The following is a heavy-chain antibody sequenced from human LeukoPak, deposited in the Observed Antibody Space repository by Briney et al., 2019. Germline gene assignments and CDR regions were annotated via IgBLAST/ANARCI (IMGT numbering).Heavy chain of an antibody. J-gene: IGHJ4*02. CDR2: IWYDGSNK. Sequence: GGSLRLSCAASGFTFSSYGMNWVRQAPGKGLEWVAVIWYDGSNKYYADSVKGRFIISRDNSKNTLYLQMNSLRAEDTAVYYCAKLGGDGYHAPFDYWGQGTLVTVSS. CDR3: AKLGGDGYHAPFDY. CDR1: GFTFSSYG. V-gene: IGHV3-33*06. D-gene: IGHD5-24*01.